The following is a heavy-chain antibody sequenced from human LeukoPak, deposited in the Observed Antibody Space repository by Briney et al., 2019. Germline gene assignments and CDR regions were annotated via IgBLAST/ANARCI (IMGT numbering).Heavy chain of an antibody. CDR1: DFTFSDFA. CDR3: AKDVPHTGWKGFDN. D-gene: IGHD6-19*01. V-gene: IGHV3-23*01. J-gene: IGHJ4*02. Sequence: PGGSLIFSRAAADFTFSDFAMRAAPPAQGKGLEWVSAISGICNPYYADFVKGRFPISKDISKNTLYLEMNSLRAEDTAIYYCAKDVPHTGWKGFDNWAQGTLVTVAS. CDR2: ISGICNP.